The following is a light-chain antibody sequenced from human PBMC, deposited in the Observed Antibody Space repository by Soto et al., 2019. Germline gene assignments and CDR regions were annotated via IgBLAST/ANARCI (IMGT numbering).Light chain of an antibody. CDR2: AVS. CDR3: NSFAGSNNLSV. Sequence: QSALTQPPSASGSPGQSVTISCTGTSSDVGGYNSVSWYQQHPGKAPKLIIYAVSERPSGVPDRFSGSKSGNTASLTVSGLQAEDEADYYCNSFAGSNNLSVFGTGTK. J-gene: IGLJ1*01. V-gene: IGLV2-8*01. CDR1: SSDVGGYNS.